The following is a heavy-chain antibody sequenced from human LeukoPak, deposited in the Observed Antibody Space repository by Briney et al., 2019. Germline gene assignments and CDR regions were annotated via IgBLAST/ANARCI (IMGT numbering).Heavy chain of an antibody. Sequence: VASVKVSCKASGGTFSSYAISWVRQAPGQGLEWMGGIIPIFGTANYAQKFQGRVTITADKSTSTAYMELSSLRSEDTPVYYCARDSSQTHYDILTGYPTLYYYYGMDVWGKGTTVTVSS. V-gene: IGHV1-69*06. CDR3: ARDSSQTHYDILTGYPTLYYYYGMDV. D-gene: IGHD3-9*01. CDR2: IIPIFGTA. J-gene: IGHJ6*04. CDR1: GGTFSSYA.